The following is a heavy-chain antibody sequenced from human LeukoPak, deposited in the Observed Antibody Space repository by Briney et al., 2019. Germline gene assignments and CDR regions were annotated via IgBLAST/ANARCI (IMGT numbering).Heavy chain of an antibody. CDR3: ARDRIVVVPAALRYYYGMDV. CDR2: ISAYNGNT. CDR1: GYTFTSYG. J-gene: IGHJ6*02. Sequence: GASVKVSCKAPGYTFTSYGISWVRQAPGQGLEWMGWISAYNGNTNYAQKLQGRVTMTTDTSTSTAYMELRSLRSDDTAVYYCARDRIVVVPAALRYYYGMDVWGQGTTVTVSS. V-gene: IGHV1-18*01. D-gene: IGHD2-2*01.